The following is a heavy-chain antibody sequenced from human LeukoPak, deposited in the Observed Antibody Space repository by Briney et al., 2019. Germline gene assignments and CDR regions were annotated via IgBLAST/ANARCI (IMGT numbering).Heavy chain of an antibody. Sequence: GGSLILSCAASGFTFSSYAMTWVRQAPGKGLEWVSVITGSGGSTYYADSVKDRFTISRDNSKNTLYLQMNSLRAEDTAVYYCVKTLGGGFDYWGQGTLVTVSS. D-gene: IGHD4-23*01. J-gene: IGHJ4*02. CDR1: GFTFSSYA. CDR2: ITGSGGST. CDR3: VKTLGGGFDY. V-gene: IGHV3-23*01.